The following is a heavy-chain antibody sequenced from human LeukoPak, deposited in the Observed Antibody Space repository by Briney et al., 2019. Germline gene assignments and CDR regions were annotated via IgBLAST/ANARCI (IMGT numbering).Heavy chain of an antibody. CDR2: IKQDGSEK. J-gene: IGHJ4*02. CDR1: GSTFRSYW. V-gene: IGHV3-7*01. CDR3: ARDPLAYYYDSSGYYFDY. D-gene: IGHD3-22*01. Sequence: GWTQRPSCAPTGSTFRSYWTTWARQAPGKGPDYTPNIKQDGSEKYYVDSVKGRFTISRDNAKNSLYLQMNSLRAEDTAVYYCARDPLAYYYDSSGYYFDYWGQGTLVTVSS.